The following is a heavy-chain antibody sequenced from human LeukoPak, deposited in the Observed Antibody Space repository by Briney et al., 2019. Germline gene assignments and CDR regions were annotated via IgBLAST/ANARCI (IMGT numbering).Heavy chain of an antibody. CDR2: ISPSGDIK. D-gene: IGHD3-10*01. V-gene: IGHV3-23*01. Sequence: GGSLRLSCATSGFTFSNHGMNWARQAPGKGLEWVSGISPSGDIKYYADSVKGRFTISRDTSKNTVYLEVISLTDEDTAVYYCAKDDAWLRFGEWSQGTLVTVSS. J-gene: IGHJ4*02. CDR1: GFTFSNHG. CDR3: AKDDAWLRFGE.